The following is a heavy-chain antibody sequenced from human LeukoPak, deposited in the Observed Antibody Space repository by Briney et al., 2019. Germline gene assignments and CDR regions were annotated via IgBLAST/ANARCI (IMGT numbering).Heavy chain of an antibody. CDR2: ISGSSGGT. CDR1: GITLSNYA. V-gene: IGHV3-23*01. D-gene: IGHD3-22*01. Sequence: PGGSLRLSCAVSGITLSNYAMSWVRQAPGKGLEWVAGISGSSGGTHYADSVKGRFTISRDNPKNTLYLQMNNLRAGDTAVYFCAKRGVVIRVILVGFHKEAYYFDSWGQGALVTVSS. J-gene: IGHJ4*02. CDR3: AKRGVVIRVILVGFHKEAYYFDS.